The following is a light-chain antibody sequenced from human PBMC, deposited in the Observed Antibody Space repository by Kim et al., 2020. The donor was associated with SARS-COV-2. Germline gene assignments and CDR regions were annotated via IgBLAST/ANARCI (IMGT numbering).Light chain of an antibody. V-gene: IGLV2-14*03. J-gene: IGLJ3*02. Sequence: GQSFTISCNGTSSEVGGYNYVSWYQQHPGKAPKLMIYDVSNRPSGVSNRFSGSKSGNTASLTISGLQAEDEADYYCSSYTSSSTRVFGGGAQLTVL. CDR2: DVS. CDR3: SSYTSSSTRV. CDR1: SSEVGGYNY.